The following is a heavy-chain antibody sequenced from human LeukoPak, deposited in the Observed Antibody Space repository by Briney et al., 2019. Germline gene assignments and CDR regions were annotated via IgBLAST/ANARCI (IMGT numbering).Heavy chain of an antibody. V-gene: IGHV3-11*01. D-gene: IGHD3-10*01. Sequence: GGTLRLSCAASGFTFSNYYMSWIRQAPGKGLEWVSYITSSGSTKYYADSVKGRFPISRENAGSSLYLQMDSLRAEDTGVYYCATLWLGNLSHLEYWGQGTLGTVSS. CDR3: ATLWLGNLSHLEY. CDR2: ITSSGSTK. CDR1: GFTFSNYY. J-gene: IGHJ4*02.